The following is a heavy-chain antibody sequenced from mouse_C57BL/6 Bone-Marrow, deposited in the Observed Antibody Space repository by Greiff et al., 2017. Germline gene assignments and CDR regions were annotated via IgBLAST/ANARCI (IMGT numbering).Heavy chain of an antibody. D-gene: IGHD1-1*01. CDR3: TVPYYYGSSCYYAMDY. J-gene: IGHJ4*01. CDR2: IDPETGGT. CDR1: GYTFTDYE. Sequence: VQGVESGAELVRPGASVTLSCKASGYTFTDYEMHWVKQTPVHGLEWIGAIDPETGGTASNQKFKGKAILTADKSSSTAYMELRSLTSEDSAVYYCTVPYYYGSSCYYAMDYWGQGTSVTVAS. V-gene: IGHV1-15*01.